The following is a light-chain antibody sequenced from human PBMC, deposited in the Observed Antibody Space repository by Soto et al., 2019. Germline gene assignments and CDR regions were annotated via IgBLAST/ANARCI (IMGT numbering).Light chain of an antibody. J-gene: IGKJ1*01. CDR2: SAS. CDR1: QSVSSD. CDR3: LQYNNWQT. Sequence: ETVMTQSPATLSVSPGERATLSCRASQSVSSDLAWYQQKPGQAPRLLIHSASTRAAGIPDRFSGSGAGTEFTLAISSLHSEDFATYYCLQYNNWQTFGQGTKVEIK. V-gene: IGKV3-15*01.